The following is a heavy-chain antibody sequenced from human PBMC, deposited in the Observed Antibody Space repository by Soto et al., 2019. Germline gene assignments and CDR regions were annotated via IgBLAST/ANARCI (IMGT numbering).Heavy chain of an antibody. CDR3: AKKGLGSLATYCTTGDCHYAFDV. D-gene: IGHD2-8*01. CDR1: GFTFYNYA. V-gene: IGHV3-23*01. J-gene: IGHJ3*01. CDR2: ISGGGDGT. Sequence: EVQLLESGGGLVRPGGSLRLSCAASGFTFYNYAMNWVRQAPGKGLEWVSTISGGGDGTYYADSVKGRFTISRDNSRNTVYLQMISLRAEDPAVYYCAKKGLGSLATYCTTGDCHYAFDVWGQGTLVTVSS.